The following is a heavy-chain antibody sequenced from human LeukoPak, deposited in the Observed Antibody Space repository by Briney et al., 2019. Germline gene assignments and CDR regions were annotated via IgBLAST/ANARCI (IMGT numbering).Heavy chain of an antibody. Sequence: ASVKVSCKASGGTFSSYAISWVRQAPGQGLEWMGGIIPIFGTANYAQKFQGRVTITADESTSTAYMELSSLRSEDTAVYYCARGPPYYDSSGYKYFDYWGQGTLVTVSS. V-gene: IGHV1-69*13. CDR2: IIPIFGTA. CDR3: ARGPPYYDSSGYKYFDY. CDR1: GGTFSSYA. D-gene: IGHD3-22*01. J-gene: IGHJ4*02.